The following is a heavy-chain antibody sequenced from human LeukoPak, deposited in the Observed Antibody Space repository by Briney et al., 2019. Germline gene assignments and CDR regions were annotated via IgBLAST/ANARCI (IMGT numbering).Heavy chain of an antibody. D-gene: IGHD2-2*02. CDR3: ASERYCSSTSCYTGNWFDP. V-gene: IGHV4-59*12. CDR1: GGSISSYY. Sequence: PSETLPLTCTVSGGSISSYYWSWIRQPPGKGLEWIGYIYYSGSTNYNPSLKSRVTISVDTSKNQFSLKLSSVTAADTAVYYCASERYCSSTSCYTGNWFDPWGQGTLVTVSS. J-gene: IGHJ5*02. CDR2: IYYSGST.